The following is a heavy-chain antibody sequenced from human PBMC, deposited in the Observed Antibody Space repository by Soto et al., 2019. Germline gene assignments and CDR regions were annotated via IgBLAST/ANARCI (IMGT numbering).Heavy chain of an antibody. V-gene: IGHV1-69*06. D-gene: IGHD2-2*02. Sequence: SVKVSCKVSGSRFSNYVISWVRQAPGHGLEWLGRIIPIFNSTKYAQSFQGRVTITADKSTSTASLELSSLRSDDTAVYYCAREGRGKKAGYNGLVSLGYWGQGXLVTVYS. CDR1: GSRFSNYV. J-gene: IGHJ4*02. CDR2: IIPIFNST. CDR3: AREGRGKKAGYNGLVSLGY.